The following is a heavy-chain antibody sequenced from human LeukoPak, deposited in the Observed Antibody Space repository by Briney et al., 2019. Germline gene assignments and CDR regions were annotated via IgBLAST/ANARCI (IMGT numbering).Heavy chain of an antibody. D-gene: IGHD2-15*01. V-gene: IGHV3-23*01. CDR3: AKDYIVVLVAVSGWFDS. CDR1: GFTFDDYG. J-gene: IGHJ5*01. CDR2: ISGSGGST. Sequence: GGSLRLSCAASGFTFDDYGMTWVRQAPGKGLEWVSGISGSGGSTYYADSVKGRFTISRDNSKNTLYLQMKSLRAEDTAVYYCAKDYIVVLVAVSGWFDSWGQGTLVTVPS.